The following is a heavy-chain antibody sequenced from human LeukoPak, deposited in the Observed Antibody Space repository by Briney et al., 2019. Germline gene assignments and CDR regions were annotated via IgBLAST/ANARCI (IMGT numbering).Heavy chain of an antibody. CDR3: ARLLDYGGNSVAFDI. J-gene: IGHJ3*02. CDR2: IYYSGST. CDR1: GGSISSSSYY. V-gene: IGHV4-39*01. D-gene: IGHD4-23*01. Sequence: SETVSLTCSVSGGSISSSSYYWGWIRQPPGKGLEWIGSIYYSGSTYYNPSLKSRVTISVDTSKNQFSLKLSSVTAADTAVYYCARLLDYGGNSVAFDIWGQGTMVTVSS.